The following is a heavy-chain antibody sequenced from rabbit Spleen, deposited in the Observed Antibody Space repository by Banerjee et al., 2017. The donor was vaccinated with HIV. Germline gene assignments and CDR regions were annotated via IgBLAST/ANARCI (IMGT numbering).Heavy chain of an antibody. J-gene: IGHJ4*01. CDR3: ARCIGNNYWDL. D-gene: IGHD8-1*01. Sequence: QSLEESGGDLVKPGASLTLTCTASGFSFSSSYYMCWVRQAPGKGLEWIACIYGGSSGSTYYASWAKGRFTISKTSSTTVDLKMTSLTAADTATYFCARCIGNNYWDLWGQGTLVTVS. V-gene: IGHV1S40*01. CDR1: GFSFSSSYY. CDR2: IYGGSSGST.